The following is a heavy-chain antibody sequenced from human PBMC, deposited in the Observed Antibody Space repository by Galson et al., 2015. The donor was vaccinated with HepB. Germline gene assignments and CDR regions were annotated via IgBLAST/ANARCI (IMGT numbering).Heavy chain of an antibody. V-gene: IGHV3-7*01. CDR1: GFTYTTFW. D-gene: IGHD7-27*01. J-gene: IGHJ4*02. Sequence: SLRLSCAASGFTSGFTYTTFWMSWVRQAPGKGLEWVANIKEDGTEQYYAASVKGRFTISRDNVKNSLSLQMKSLRADDTGVYYCARMNWGFFFEDWGQGTPVTVSS. CDR2: IKEDGTEQ. CDR3: ARMNWGFFFED.